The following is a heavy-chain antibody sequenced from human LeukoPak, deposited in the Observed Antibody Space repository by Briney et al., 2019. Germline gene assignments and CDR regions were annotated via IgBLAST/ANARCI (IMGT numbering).Heavy chain of an antibody. V-gene: IGHV3-66*02. CDR2: IYSGGST. CDR1: GFTVSSNY. J-gene: IGHJ6*03. CDR3: ATRIAARLYYYYYMDV. D-gene: IGHD6-6*01. Sequence: GGSLRLSCAASGFTVSSNYMSWVRQAPGKGLEWVSVIYSGGSTYYADSVKGRFTISRDNSKNTLYLQMNSLRAEDTAVYYCATRIAARLYYYYYMDVWGKGATVTVSS.